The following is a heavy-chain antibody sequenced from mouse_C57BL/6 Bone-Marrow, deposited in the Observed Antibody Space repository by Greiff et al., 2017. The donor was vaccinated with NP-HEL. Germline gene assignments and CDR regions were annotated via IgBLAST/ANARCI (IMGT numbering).Heavy chain of an antibody. V-gene: IGHV1-64*01. D-gene: IGHD1-1*01. Sequence: QVQLQQPGAELVKPGASVKLSCKASGYTFTSYWMHWVKQRPGQGLEWIGMIHPNSGSTNYNEKFKSKATLTVDKSSSTAYMQLSSLTSEDSAVYDGERRRPVAPYYFDYWGQGTTRKVAS. CDR3: ERRRPVAPYYFDY. CDR1: GYTFTSYW. CDR2: IHPNSGST. J-gene: IGHJ2*01.